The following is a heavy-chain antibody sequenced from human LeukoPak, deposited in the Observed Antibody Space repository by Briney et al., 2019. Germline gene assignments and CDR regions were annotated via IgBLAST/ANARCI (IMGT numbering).Heavy chain of an antibody. V-gene: IGHV3-30*02. J-gene: IGHJ3*02. CDR3: ARDKYGDYAFDI. CDR1: GFTFSNYG. CDR2: IRDAKNDE. Sequence: GGSLRLSCVGSGFTFSNYGIHWVRQAPGKGLEWVAFIRDAKNDEYYVDSVKGRFTISRDNSKNTLYLQMNSLRAEDTAVYYCARDKYGDYAFDIWGQGTMVTVSS. D-gene: IGHD4-17*01.